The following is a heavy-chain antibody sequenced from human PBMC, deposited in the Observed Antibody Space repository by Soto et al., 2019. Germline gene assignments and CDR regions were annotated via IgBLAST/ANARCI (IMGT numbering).Heavy chain of an antibody. CDR2: MSHSGGT. V-gene: IGHV4-61*01. J-gene: IGHJ3*01. CDR1: GGSVNSGNYY. Sequence: SETLSLTCAVFGGSVNSGNYYWSWIRQPPGKGLEWIGEMSHSGGTHFNPSLKSQVTISVDTSKNQFSLKMSSVPAAVRAFFFCARVERGTATTVVDAFDFWGPGTMVTV. D-gene: IGHD1-1*01. CDR3: ARVERGTATTVVDAFDF.